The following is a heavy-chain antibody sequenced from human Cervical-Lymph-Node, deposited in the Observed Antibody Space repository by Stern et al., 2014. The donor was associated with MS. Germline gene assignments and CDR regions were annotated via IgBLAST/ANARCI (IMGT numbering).Heavy chain of an antibody. D-gene: IGHD2-15*01. CDR3: ARGIVTNRPAATLHNLFDP. CDR2: IIPIIGLP. V-gene: IGHV1-69*04. J-gene: IGHJ5*02. CDR1: GGTFSSSYA. Sequence: VQLVQSGPEVKKPGSSVKVSCKASGGTFSSSYAVSWGRQAPGQGLGWMGRIIPIIGLPNYAQKFQTRLTITADKSTSTVYMELSSLTSEDTAVYYCARGIVTNRPAATLHNLFDPWGQGTLVTVSS.